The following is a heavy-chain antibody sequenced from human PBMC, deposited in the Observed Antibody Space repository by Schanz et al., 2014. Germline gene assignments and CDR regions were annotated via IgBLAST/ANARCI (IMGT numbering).Heavy chain of an antibody. V-gene: IGHV3-30*02. CDR1: GFTFSNYW. J-gene: IGHJ5*02. Sequence: VQLVESGGGLVQPGGSLRLSCAASGFTFSNYWMSWVRQAPGKGLEWVTFIRFDGSNKYFADSVKGRFTISRDNSKNQLYLQMDTLRVEDTAMFYCARDMTIAPAWGQGTLVTVSS. D-gene: IGHD6-13*01. CDR3: ARDMTIAPA. CDR2: IRFDGSNK.